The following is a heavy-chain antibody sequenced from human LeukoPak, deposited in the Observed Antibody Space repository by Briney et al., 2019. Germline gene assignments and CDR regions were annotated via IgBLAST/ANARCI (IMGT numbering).Heavy chain of an antibody. Sequence: ASVTVSCKASGYTFTGYYMHWVRQAPGQGLEWMGWINPNSGGTNYAQKFQGRVTMTRDTSISTAYMELSRLRSDDTAVYYCARSYDFWSGHGRAFDIWGQGTMVTVSS. V-gene: IGHV1-2*02. J-gene: IGHJ3*02. D-gene: IGHD3-3*01. CDR3: ARSYDFWSGHGRAFDI. CDR2: INPNSGGT. CDR1: GYTFTGYY.